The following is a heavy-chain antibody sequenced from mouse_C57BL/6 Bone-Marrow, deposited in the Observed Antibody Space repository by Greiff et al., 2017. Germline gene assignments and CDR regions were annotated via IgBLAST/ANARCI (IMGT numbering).Heavy chain of an antibody. CDR2: IDPENGDT. CDR3: TTSHWYFDV. V-gene: IGHV14-4*01. J-gene: IGHJ1*03. Sequence: LQQSGAELVRPGASVKLSCTASGFNIKDDYMHWVKQRPEQGLEWIGWIDPENGDTEYASKFQGKATITADTSSNTAYLQLSSLTSEDTAVYYCTTSHWYFDVWGTGTTVTVSS. CDR1: GFNIKDDY.